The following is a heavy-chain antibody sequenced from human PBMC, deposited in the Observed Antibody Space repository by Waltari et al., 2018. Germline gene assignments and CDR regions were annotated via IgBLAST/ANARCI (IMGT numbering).Heavy chain of an antibody. Sequence: QVQLQQWGAGLLKPSETLSLTCAVYGGSFSGYYWSWIRLPPGKGLEWIGEINHSGSTNYNPSLKSRVTISVDTSKNQFSLKLSSVTAADTAVYYCARATPSLKRIAARPGNWFDPWGQGTLVTVSS. D-gene: IGHD6-6*01. CDR3: ARATPSLKRIAARPGNWFDP. V-gene: IGHV4-34*01. J-gene: IGHJ5*02. CDR1: GGSFSGYY. CDR2: INHSGST.